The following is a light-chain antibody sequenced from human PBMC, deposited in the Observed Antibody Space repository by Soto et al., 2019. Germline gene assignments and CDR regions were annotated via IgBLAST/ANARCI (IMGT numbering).Light chain of an antibody. J-gene: IGKJ5*01. CDR2: GAS. CDR3: QQRSDWLIT. Sequence: EIWLTQYPASLSLSPGERATFSCRASQSVDSHLVWYQKKPGQAPRPLIFGASNRATGIPARFSGSGSGTDFTLAINRLEPDDFAAYYCQQRSDWLITFGQATRLEI. V-gene: IGKV3-11*01. CDR1: QSVDSH.